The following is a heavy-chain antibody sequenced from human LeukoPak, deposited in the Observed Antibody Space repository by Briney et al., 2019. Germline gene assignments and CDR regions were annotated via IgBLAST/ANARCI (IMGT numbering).Heavy chain of an antibody. CDR2: ISGSGGST. CDR1: GFTFSSYA. V-gene: IGHV3-23*01. J-gene: IGHJ6*03. Sequence: RSGGSLRLSCAASGFTFSSYAMSWVRQAPGKGLEWVSAISGSGGSTYYADSVKGRFTISRDNSKNTLYLQMNSLRAEDTAVYYCAKTGLIVVVPAASGYMDVWGKGTTVTVSS. D-gene: IGHD2-2*01. CDR3: AKTGLIVVVPAASGYMDV.